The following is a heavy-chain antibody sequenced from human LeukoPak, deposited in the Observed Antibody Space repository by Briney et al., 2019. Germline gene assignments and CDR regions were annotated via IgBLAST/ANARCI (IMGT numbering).Heavy chain of an antibody. CDR2: IYHSGST. Sequence: PSQTLSLTCAVSGGSISSGGYSWSWIRQPPGKGLEWIGYIYHSGSTYYNPSLKSRVTISVDRSKNQFSLKLNSVTAADTAVYYCARCGDRSGYYYYFDYWGQGTLVTVSS. V-gene: IGHV4-30-2*01. CDR1: GGSISSGGYS. D-gene: IGHD3-22*01. J-gene: IGHJ4*02. CDR3: ARCGDRSGYYYYFDY.